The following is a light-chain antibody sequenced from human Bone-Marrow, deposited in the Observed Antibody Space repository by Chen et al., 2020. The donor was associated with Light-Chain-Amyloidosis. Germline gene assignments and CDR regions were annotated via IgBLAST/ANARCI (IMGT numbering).Light chain of an antibody. CDR2: WAS. CDR3: QQYYTPPLT. J-gene: IGKJ4*01. CDR1: QRILYTSNNEHY. Sequence: DIVVTQSPASLAVSLGERATINCKSSQRILYTSNNEHYLAWYQQKPGQPPKLLIYWASTRASGVPDRFSASGSGTDFTLTSSSLQAEDVSVYFCQQYYTPPLTFGGGTKVEI. V-gene: IGKV4-1*01.